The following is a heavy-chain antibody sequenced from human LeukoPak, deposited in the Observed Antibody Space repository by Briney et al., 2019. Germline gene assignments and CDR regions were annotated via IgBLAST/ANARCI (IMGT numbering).Heavy chain of an antibody. D-gene: IGHD4-17*01. CDR3: ARIYGDFTAYYFDY. CDR1: GFTFSSYW. CDR2: IKQDGSEK. V-gene: IGHV3-7*01. Sequence: GGSLRLYCAASGFTFSSYWLSWVRQAPGKGLEWVANIKQDGSEKYYVDSVKGRFTISRDNAKNSLYLQMNSLRAEDTAVYYCARIYGDFTAYYFDYWGQGTLVTVSS. J-gene: IGHJ4*02.